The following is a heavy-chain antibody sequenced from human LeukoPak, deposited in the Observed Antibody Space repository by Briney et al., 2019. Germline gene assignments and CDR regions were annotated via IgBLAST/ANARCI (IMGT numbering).Heavy chain of an antibody. CDR3: AREGTGYSGYDWYYFDY. V-gene: IGHV4-30-2*01. D-gene: IGHD5-12*01. CDR2: IYHSGST. J-gene: IGHJ4*02. CDR1: GGSISSYS. Sequence: KPSETLSPTCTVSGGSISSYSWSWIRQPPGKGLEWIGYIYHSGSTYYNPSLKSRVTISVDRSKNQFSLKLSSVTAAGTAVYYCAREGTGYSGYDWYYFDYWGQGTLVTVSS.